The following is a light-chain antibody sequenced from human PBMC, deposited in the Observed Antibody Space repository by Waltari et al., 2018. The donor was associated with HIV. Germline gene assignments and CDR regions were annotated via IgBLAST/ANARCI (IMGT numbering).Light chain of an antibody. CDR1: SLRTYY. CDR2: GKN. J-gene: IGLJ2*01. V-gene: IGLV3-19*01. Sequence: SSELTQDPAVSVALGQTVRITCQGDSLRTYYASWCQQKPEQAPVLVIYGKNNRPSGIPDRFSGSSSGNTAALTITGAQAEDEADYYCNSRDSSGNHVVFGGGTKLTVL. CDR3: NSRDSSGNHVV.